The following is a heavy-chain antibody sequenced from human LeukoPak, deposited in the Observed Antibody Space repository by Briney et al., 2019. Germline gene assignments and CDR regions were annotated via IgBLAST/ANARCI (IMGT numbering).Heavy chain of an antibody. CDR2: INHSGST. J-gene: IGHJ4*02. V-gene: IGHV4-34*01. D-gene: IGHD1-26*01. Sequence: ETLSLTCAVYGGSFSGYYWSWIRQPPGKGLEWIGEINHSGSTNYSPSLKSRVTISVDTSKNQFSLKLSSVTAADTAVYYCARGRRIVGALDYWGQGTLVTVSS. CDR3: ARGRRIVGALDY. CDR1: GGSFSGYY.